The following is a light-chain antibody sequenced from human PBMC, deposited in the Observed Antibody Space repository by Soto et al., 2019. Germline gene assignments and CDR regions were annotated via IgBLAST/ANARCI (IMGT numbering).Light chain of an antibody. Sequence: QSALTQPASVSGSPGQSITISCTGTSSDVGSYNLVSWYQQHPGKAPKLMIYEGSKRPSGVSNRFSGSKSGNTASLTISGPQAEDEADYYCCSYAGSRVVFGGGTKLTVL. CDR3: CSYAGSRVV. J-gene: IGLJ2*01. V-gene: IGLV2-23*01. CDR1: SSDVGSYNL. CDR2: EGS.